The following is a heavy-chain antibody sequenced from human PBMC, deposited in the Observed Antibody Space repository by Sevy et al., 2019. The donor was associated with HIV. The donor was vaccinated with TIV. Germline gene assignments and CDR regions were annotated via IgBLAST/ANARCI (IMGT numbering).Heavy chain of an antibody. CDR2: ISYDGSNK. CDR1: GFTFSSYG. CDR3: AKEYYYDSSGNYQGYAFDI. V-gene: IGHV3-30*18. J-gene: IGHJ3*02. Sequence: GGCLRLSCAASGFTFSSYGMHWVRQAPGKGLEWAAVISYDGSNKYYADSVKGRFTISRDNSKNTLYLQMNSLRDEDTAVYYCAKEYYYDSSGNYQGYAFDIWGQGTMVTVSS. D-gene: IGHD3-22*01.